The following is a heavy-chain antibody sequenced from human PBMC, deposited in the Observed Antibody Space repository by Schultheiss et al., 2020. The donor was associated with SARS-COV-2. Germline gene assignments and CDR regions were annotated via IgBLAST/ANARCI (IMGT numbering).Heavy chain of an antibody. Sequence: SETLSLTCAISGDSVSSNSAAWNWIRQSPSRGLEWLGRTYYRSKWYNDYAVSVKSRITINPDTSKNQFSLQLNSVTAVDTAVYYCARAAPRQDNWFDPWGQGTLVTVSS. V-gene: IGHV6-1*01. CDR2: TYYRSKWYN. J-gene: IGHJ5*02. CDR3: ARAAPRQDNWFDP. D-gene: IGHD6-6*01. CDR1: GDSVSSNSAA.